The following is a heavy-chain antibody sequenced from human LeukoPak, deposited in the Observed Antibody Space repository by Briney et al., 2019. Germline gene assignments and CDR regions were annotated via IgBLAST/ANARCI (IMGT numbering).Heavy chain of an antibody. CDR1: DGSIGSFC. CDR2: ICSSEDT. Sequence: SETLSLTCTVSDGSIGSFCWSWIRQPAGKGLEWIGRICSSEDTNYNPSLKSRVTMSVDTSQSQFSLKLSSVTAADTAVYYCARGHYGGNPYYYYYMDVWGKGTTVTVSS. V-gene: IGHV4-4*07. D-gene: IGHD4-23*01. J-gene: IGHJ6*03. CDR3: ARGHYGGNPYYYYYMDV.